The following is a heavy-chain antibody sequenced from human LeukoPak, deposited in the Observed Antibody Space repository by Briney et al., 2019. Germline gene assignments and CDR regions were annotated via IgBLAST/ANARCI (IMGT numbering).Heavy chain of an antibody. J-gene: IGHJ2*01. Sequence: PSETLSLTCTVSGGSISSYHWSWIRQPPGKGLEWIGYISYSGSTNYNPSLKSRVTISVDTSKNQFSLKLSSVTAADTAVYYCARRGQWLGVADWYFDLWGRGTLVTVSS. D-gene: IGHD6-19*01. V-gene: IGHV4-59*08. CDR3: ARRGQWLGVADWYFDL. CDR1: GGSISSYH. CDR2: ISYSGST.